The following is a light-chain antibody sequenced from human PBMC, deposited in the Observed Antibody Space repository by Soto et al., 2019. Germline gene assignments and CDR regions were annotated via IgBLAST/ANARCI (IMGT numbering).Light chain of an antibody. V-gene: IGKV3-11*01. Sequence: EIVLTQSPGTLSLSPGERATLSCSAIQSFNSIYLAWYQQKPGQAPRLLIYDASDRATGIPARFGGSGSGTDFTLIISSLEPEALAVYYCQQRSNWPPDTWTFGQGTKVDI. CDR2: DAS. CDR3: QQRSNWPPDTWT. CDR1: QSFNSIY. J-gene: IGKJ1*01.